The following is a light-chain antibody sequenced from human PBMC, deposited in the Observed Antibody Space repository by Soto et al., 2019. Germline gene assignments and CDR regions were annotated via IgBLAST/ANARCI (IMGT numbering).Light chain of an antibody. CDR1: SGSIASNY. CDR2: EDK. CDR3: QSFDSSFSHVV. Sequence: NFMLTQPHSVSESPGKTVTISCTRSSGSIASNYVQWYQQRPGSAPTTVIYEDKQRPSGVPDRFSGSIDSSSNSASLTISGLKTEDEADYYCQSFDSSFSHVVFGGGTKLTVL. V-gene: IGLV6-57*04. J-gene: IGLJ2*01.